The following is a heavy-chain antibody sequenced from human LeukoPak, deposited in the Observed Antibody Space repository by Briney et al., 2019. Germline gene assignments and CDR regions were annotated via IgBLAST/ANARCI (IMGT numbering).Heavy chain of an antibody. V-gene: IGHV7-4-1*02. J-gene: IGHJ4*02. CDR1: GYTFTSYA. Sequence: ASAKVSCKASGYTFTSYAMHWVRQAPGQGLEWMGWINTDTGNPTCAQGFTGRFVFSLDTSVSTAYLQISRLKAEDTAVYYCARGLTTVTTFTDYWGQGTLVTVSS. CDR2: INTDTGNP. CDR3: ARGLTTVTTFTDY. D-gene: IGHD4-17*01.